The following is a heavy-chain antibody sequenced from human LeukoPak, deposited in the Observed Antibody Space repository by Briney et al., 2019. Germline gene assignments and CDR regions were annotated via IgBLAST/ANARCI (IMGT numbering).Heavy chain of an antibody. CDR1: GFTFTNFG. J-gene: IGHJ4*02. CDR2: ISSSGDTT. V-gene: IGHV3-23*01. D-gene: IGHD3-10*01. Sequence: GGSLRLSCAASGFTFTNFGMSWVRQAPGKELEWVSRISSSGDTTNYADSVKGRFTISRDNSKNSVYLQMNSLRAEDTAVYYCARGRNYGSGSYVFDYWGQGTLVTVSS. CDR3: ARGRNYGSGSYVFDY.